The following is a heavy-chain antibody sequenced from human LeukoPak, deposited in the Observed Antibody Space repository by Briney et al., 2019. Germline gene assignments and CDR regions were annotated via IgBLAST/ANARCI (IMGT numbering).Heavy chain of an antibody. J-gene: IGHJ4*02. D-gene: IGHD6-6*01. CDR3: ARDLSSIAARPLDY. Sequence: GASVKVSCKASGGTFSSYAISWVRQAPGQGPEWMGRIIPILGIANYAQKFQGRVTITADKSTSTAYMELSSLRSEDTAVYYCARDLSSIAARPLDYWGQGTLVTVSS. CDR2: IIPILGIA. V-gene: IGHV1-69*04. CDR1: GGTFSSYA.